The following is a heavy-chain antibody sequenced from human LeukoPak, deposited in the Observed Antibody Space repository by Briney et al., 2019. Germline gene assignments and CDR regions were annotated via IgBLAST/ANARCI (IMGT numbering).Heavy chain of an antibody. D-gene: IGHD4-17*01. CDR1: GGSISSGNYY. CDR2: IYTSGRT. CDR3: ARGKKVDDYGDYAEDFDL. V-gene: IGHV4-61*02. J-gene: IGHJ2*01. Sequence: SETLSLTCTVSGGSISSGNYYYNWIRQPAGKGLEWIGRIYTSGRTNYNPSLKSRVTISVDTSKNQFSLRLRSVTAADTAVYYCARGKKVDDYGDYAEDFDLWGRGTLVTVSS.